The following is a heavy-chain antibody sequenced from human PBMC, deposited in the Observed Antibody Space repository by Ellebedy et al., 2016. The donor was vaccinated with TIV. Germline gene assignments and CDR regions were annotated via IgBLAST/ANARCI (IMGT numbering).Heavy chain of an antibody. CDR3: ACARVTTTGTDWYFDL. CDR1: GSSFTNYW. CDR2: IYPGGSDI. D-gene: IGHD1-1*01. Sequence: GESLKISCKGSGSSFTNYWIGWVRQMPGKGLEWMGFIYPGGSDITYRPSFQGQVTISADKSINTAYLHWSSLKASDTAIYYCACARVTTTGTDWYFDLWGRGTLVTVSS. J-gene: IGHJ2*01. V-gene: IGHV5-51*01.